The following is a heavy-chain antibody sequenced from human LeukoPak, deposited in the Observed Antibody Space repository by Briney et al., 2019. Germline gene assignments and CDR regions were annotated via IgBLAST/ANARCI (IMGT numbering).Heavy chain of an antibody. Sequence: GGSLRLSCAAAGFSFSSYAISWARHAPGRWREWVSGISGIGGSTHYADSVKGRFTISRDNSKNTLSLQMNSLRAEDTAIYYCAKAGSYQSLPDAFDIRGQGTMVTVSS. J-gene: IGHJ3*02. CDR3: AKAGSYQSLPDAFDI. V-gene: IGHV3-23*01. D-gene: IGHD1-26*01. CDR2: ISGIGGST. CDR1: GFSFSSYA.